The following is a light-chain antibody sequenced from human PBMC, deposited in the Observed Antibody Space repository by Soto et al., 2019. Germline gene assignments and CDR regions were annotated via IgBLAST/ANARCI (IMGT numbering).Light chain of an antibody. J-gene: IGKJ2*01. Sequence: EIVLTQSPGTLSLSPGERATLSCRASQSVSSSYLAWYQQKPGQAPRLLIYGASSRATGIPDGFSGSGSGTDFTLTSSRLEPEYFAVYYCQQYGSSPPYPFGQGPKLEIK. CDR2: GAS. V-gene: IGKV3-20*01. CDR1: QSVSSSY. CDR3: QQYGSSPPYP.